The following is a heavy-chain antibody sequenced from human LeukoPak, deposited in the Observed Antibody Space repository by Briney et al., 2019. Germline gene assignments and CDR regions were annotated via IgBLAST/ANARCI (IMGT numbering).Heavy chain of an antibody. V-gene: IGHV3-33*01. CDR2: IWYGGSNK. CDR3: ARDRGYYDSSGYLGYYFDY. J-gene: IGHJ4*02. Sequence: PGGSLRLSCAASGFTFSSYGMHWVRQAPGKGLEWVAVIWYGGSNKYYADSVKGRFTISRDNSKNTLYLQMNSLRAEDTAVYYCARDRGYYDSSGYLGYYFDYWGQGTLVTVSS. D-gene: IGHD3-22*01. CDR1: GFTFSSYG.